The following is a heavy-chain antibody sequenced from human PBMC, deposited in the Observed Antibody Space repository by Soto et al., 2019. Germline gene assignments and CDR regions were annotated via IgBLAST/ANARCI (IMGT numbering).Heavy chain of an antibody. Sequence: VSLKLYCKGSGYGFTSYGGSWLTQAPGQGLEWMGWISAYNGNTNYAQKLQGRVTMTTDTSTSTAYMELRSLRYDDTAVYYGARTITLSVFAYWVHGTLVTVFS. CDR1: GYGFTSYG. J-gene: IGHJ4*01. CDR3: ARTITLSVFAY. D-gene: IGHD5-12*01. CDR2: ISAYNGNT. V-gene: IGHV1-18*01.